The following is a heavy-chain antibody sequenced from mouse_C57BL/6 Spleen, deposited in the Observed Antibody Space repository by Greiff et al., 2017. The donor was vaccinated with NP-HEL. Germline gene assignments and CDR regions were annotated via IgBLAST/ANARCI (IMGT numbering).Heavy chain of an antibody. V-gene: IGHV1-19*01. CDR2: INPYNGGT. D-gene: IGHD1-1*01. CDR3: AREATTVVEAMDY. Sequence: VQLQQSGPVLVKPGASVKMSCKASGYTFTDYYMNWVKQSHGKSLEWIGVINPYNGGTSYNQKFKGKATLTVDKSSSTAYMELNSLTSEDSAVYYCAREATTVVEAMDYWGQGTSVTVSS. J-gene: IGHJ4*01. CDR1: GYTFTDYY.